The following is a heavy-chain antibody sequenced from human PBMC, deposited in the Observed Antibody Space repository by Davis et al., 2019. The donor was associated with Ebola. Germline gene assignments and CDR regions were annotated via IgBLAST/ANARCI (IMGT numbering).Heavy chain of an antibody. V-gene: IGHV3-73*01. J-gene: IGHJ6*02. D-gene: IGHD2-2*01. Sequence: RSKANSYATAYAASVKGRFTISRDDSKNTAYLQMNSLKTEDTAVYYCTRHEELGDIVVVPAAGAYYYGMDVWGQGTTVTVSS. CDR2: RSKANSYAT. CDR3: TRHEELGDIVVVPAAGAYYYGMDV.